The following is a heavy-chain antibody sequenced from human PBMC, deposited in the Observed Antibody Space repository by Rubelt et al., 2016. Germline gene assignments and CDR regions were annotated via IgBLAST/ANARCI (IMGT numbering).Heavy chain of an antibody. Sequence: VQLVESGGGVVQPGRSLRLSCAASGFTFSSYGMHWVCQAPGKGLEWVAVIWYDGSNKYYADSVKGRFTISRDNSKNTLYLQMNGLRAEDTAMYYCARDCDPSSSWTDYYDGMDVWGQGTTVTVSS. D-gene: IGHD6-13*01. CDR3: ARDCDPSSSWTDYYDGMDV. CDR2: IWYDGSNK. CDR1: GFTFSSYG. V-gene: IGHV3-33*01. J-gene: IGHJ6*02.